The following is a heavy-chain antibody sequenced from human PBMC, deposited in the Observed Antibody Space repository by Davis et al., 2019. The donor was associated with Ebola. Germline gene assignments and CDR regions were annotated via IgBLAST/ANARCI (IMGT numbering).Heavy chain of an antibody. V-gene: IGHV3-30-3*01. Sequence: GGSLRLSCATSGFTFSSYAMHWVRQAPGKGLEWVAVISYDGSNKYYADSVKGRFTISRDNSKNTLYLQMNSLRAEDTAVYYCARSRWQEGYFDYWGQGTLVTVSS. CDR1: GFTFSSYA. D-gene: IGHD5-24*01. CDR2: ISYDGSNK. J-gene: IGHJ4*02. CDR3: ARSRWQEGYFDY.